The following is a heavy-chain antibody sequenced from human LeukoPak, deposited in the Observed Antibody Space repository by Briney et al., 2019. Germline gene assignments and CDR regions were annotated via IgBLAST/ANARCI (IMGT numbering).Heavy chain of an antibody. CDR2: IYHSGST. J-gene: IGHJ3*02. V-gene: IGHV4-30-2*01. D-gene: IGHD3-16*01. CDR3: ARPYGLGAFDI. Sequence: PSETLSLTCTVSGGSISSGGYYWSWIRQPPGKGLEWIGYIYHSGSTYYNPSLKSRVTISVDRSKNQFSLKLSSVTAADTAVYYCARPYGLGAFDIWGQGTMVTVSS. CDR1: GGSISSGGYY.